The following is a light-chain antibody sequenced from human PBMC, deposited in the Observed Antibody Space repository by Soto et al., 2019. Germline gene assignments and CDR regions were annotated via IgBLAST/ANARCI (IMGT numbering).Light chain of an antibody. V-gene: IGKV1-5*03. CDR3: QQYYIYIT. J-gene: IGKJ5*01. Sequence: DIQMTQSPSALSTSVGDRVTITCRASQNIDDWLAWYQQKPGKAPKLLIYKASTLQSGVPSRFSGSGSGTEFTLTISSLQPDDFANYYCQQYYIYITFGQGTRLEMK. CDR1: QNIDDW. CDR2: KAS.